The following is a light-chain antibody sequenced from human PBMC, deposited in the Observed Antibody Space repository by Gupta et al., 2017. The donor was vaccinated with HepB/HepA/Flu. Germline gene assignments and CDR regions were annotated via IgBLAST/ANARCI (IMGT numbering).Light chain of an antibody. CDR3: QQYYDTPIT. J-gene: IGKJ5*01. CDR2: WAS. Sequence: DIVMTQSTASLPVALGARSTINCKSSQYFLYSNNKDFLAWYQQKPGHPPKLLISWASTRESGVPDRFSGSGSGTDFTLTISSLQAEDLAVYYCQQYYDTPITFGQGTRLEIK. V-gene: IGKV4-1*01. CDR1: QYFLYSNNKDF.